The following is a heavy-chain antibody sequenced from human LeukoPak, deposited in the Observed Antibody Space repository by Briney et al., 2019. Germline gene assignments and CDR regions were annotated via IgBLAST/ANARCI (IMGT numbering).Heavy chain of an antibody. J-gene: IGHJ5*02. CDR1: GYTFTGYY. V-gene: IGHV1-8*02. CDR2: MNPDSGNT. D-gene: IGHD4-11*01. CDR3: AREHDYSNFGLLYNWFDP. Sequence: ASVKVSCKASGYTFTGYYMHWVRQAPGQGLEWMGWMNPDSGNTGYAQKFQGRVTMTRNTSISTAYMELSSLRSEDTAVYYCAREHDYSNFGLLYNWFDPWGQGTLVTVSS.